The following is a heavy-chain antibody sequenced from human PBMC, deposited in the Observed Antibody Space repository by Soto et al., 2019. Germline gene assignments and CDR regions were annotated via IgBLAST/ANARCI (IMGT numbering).Heavy chain of an antibody. J-gene: IGHJ3*02. CDR1: GFTFDDYT. Sequence: PGGSLRLSCAASGFTFDDYTMHWVRQAPGKGLEWVSLISWDGGSTYYADSVKGRFTISRDNSKNSLYLQMNSLRTEDTALYYCAKDSLKATYYYDSSGYYRVLSDAFDIWGQGTMVTVSS. CDR3: AKDSLKATYYYDSSGYYRVLSDAFDI. D-gene: IGHD3-22*01. CDR2: ISWDGGST. V-gene: IGHV3-43*01.